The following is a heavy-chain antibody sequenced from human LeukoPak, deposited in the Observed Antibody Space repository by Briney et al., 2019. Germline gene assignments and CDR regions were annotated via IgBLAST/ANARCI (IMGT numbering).Heavy chain of an antibody. CDR2: ISAYNGNT. D-gene: IGHD1-26*01. J-gene: IGHJ6*02. CDR1: GYTFTSYG. CDR3: ARGSGRHYYYYGMDV. V-gene: IGHV1-18*01. Sequence: GASVKVSCKASGYTFTSYGISWVRQAPGQGLEGMGWISAYNGNTNYAQKLQGRVTMTTDTSTSTAYMELRSLRSDDTAVYYCARGSGRHYYYYGMDVWGQGTTVTVSS.